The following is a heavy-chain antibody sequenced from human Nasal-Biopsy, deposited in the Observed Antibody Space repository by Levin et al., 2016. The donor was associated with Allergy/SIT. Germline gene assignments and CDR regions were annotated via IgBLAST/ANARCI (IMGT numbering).Heavy chain of an antibody. V-gene: IGHV4-39*01. D-gene: IGHD2-21*02. Sequence: SETLSLTCIVSGDSISSGTYYWGWIRQPPGKGLDWIGSIYYSGRTYYKPSLQSRITISVDTSKNQFSLKLSSVTAEDTAVYYCARHCSHCGGDGGWGQGTLVTVSS. J-gene: IGHJ4*02. CDR2: IYYSGRT. CDR3: ARHCSHCGGDGG. CDR1: GDSISSGTYY.